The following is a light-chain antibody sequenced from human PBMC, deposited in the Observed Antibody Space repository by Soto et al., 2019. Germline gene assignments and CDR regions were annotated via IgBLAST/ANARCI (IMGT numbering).Light chain of an antibody. J-gene: IGLJ1*01. CDR2: DVN. CDR1: SSDVGGYNH. CDR3: SSYAGSYTYV. V-gene: IGLV2-11*01. Sequence: QSVLPQPRSVSRSPGQSVAISCTGTSSDVGGYNHVAWYQQHPGKAPKLMIFDVNKRPSWVPDRFSGSKSGNTASLTISGLQAEDEADYYCSSYAGSYTYVFATGTKVTVL.